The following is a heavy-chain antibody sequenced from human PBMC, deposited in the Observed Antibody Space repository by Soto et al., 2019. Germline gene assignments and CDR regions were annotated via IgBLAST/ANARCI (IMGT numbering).Heavy chain of an antibody. CDR3: TKGGYNLIYYFGMDV. D-gene: IGHD6-25*01. Sequence: EVQLIESGGGWVQPGTSLRVSCAASGFTFHEYAMHWVRQAPGKRLEWVSGISSDGDTIAYADSVQGRFTVFRDNAKNSLYLQMHSLRAEDTALYYCTKGGYNLIYYFGMDVWGQGTTVTVS. J-gene: IGHJ6*02. CDR1: GFTFHEYA. CDR2: ISSDGDTI. V-gene: IGHV3-9*01.